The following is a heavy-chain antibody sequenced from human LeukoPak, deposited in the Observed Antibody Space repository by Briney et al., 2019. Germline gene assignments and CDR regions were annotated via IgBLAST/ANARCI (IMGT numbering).Heavy chain of an antibody. Sequence: PSETLSLTCTVSGGSISSGGYYWSWIRQHPGKGLEWIGYIYYSGSTYYNPSLKSRVTISVDTSKNQFSLKLSSVTAADTAVYYCARANHDYGDYDRIGGFDYWGQGTLVTVSS. V-gene: IGHV4-30-4*08. J-gene: IGHJ4*02. D-gene: IGHD4-17*01. CDR3: ARANHDYGDYDRIGGFDY. CDR1: GGSISSGGYY. CDR2: IYYSGST.